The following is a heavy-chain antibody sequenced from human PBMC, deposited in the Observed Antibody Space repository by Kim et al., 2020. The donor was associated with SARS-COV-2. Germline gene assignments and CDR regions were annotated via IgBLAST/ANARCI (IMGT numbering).Heavy chain of an antibody. CDR3: AKDLLYGGSGYWGFDY. Sequence: GGSLRLSCAASGFTFNSFGMHWVRQAPGEGLEWVAVISYDGRNKYYADSVKGRFTISRDNSKNTLYLQMNSLRAEDTAVYYCAKDLLYGGSGYWGFDYWGHGTLFTVSS. D-gene: IGHD3-22*01. CDR2: ISYDGRNK. V-gene: IGHV3-30*18. J-gene: IGHJ4*01. CDR1: GFTFNSFG.